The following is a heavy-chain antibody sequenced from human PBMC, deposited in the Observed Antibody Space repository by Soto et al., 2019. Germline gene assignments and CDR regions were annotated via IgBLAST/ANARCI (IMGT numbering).Heavy chain of an antibody. V-gene: IGHV3-64*02. CDR3: ARGQYSSSSYYYYGMDV. CDR1: GFTFSSYA. CDR2: ISSNGGST. Sequence: EVQLVESGEGLVQPGGSLRLSCAASGFTFSSYAMHWVRQAPGKGLEYVSAISSNGGSTYYADSVKGRFTISRDNSKNTLYPQMGSLRAEDMAVYYCARGQYSSSSYYYYGMDVWGQGTTVTVSS. J-gene: IGHJ6*02. D-gene: IGHD6-6*01.